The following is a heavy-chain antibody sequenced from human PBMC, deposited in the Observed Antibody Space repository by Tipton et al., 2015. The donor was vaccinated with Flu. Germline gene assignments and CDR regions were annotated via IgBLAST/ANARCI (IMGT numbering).Heavy chain of an antibody. J-gene: IGHJ6*02. CDR1: GYPISDGFF. V-gene: IGHV4-38-2*02. CDR3: ARDRYYYYGMDV. Sequence: TLSLTCDVSGYPISDGFFWGCIRQSPGKGLEWLGTIYHTGSTYYNPSLKSRVTISVDTSKNQFSLKLSSVTAADTAVYYCARDRYYYYGMDVWGQGTTVTVSS. CDR2: IYHTGST.